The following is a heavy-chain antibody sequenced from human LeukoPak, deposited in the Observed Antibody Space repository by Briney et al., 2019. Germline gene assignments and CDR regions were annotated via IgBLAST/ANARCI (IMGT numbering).Heavy chain of an antibody. CDR3: ARDRVPNSSGWFNWFDP. D-gene: IGHD6-19*01. Sequence: GGSLRLSCAASGFTFSSYSMNWVRQAPGKGLEWVSSISSSSSYIYYADSVKGRFTISRDNAKNSLYLQMNSLRAEDTAVYYCARDRVPNSSGWFNWFDPWGQGTLVTVSS. CDR2: ISSSSSYI. J-gene: IGHJ5*02. CDR1: GFTFSSYS. V-gene: IGHV3-21*01.